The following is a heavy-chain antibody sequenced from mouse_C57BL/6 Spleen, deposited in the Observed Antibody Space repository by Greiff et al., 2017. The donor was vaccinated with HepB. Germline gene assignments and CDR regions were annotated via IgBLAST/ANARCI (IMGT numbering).Heavy chain of an antibody. CDR1: GYTFTSYW. CDR3: AREDGNYVDY. CDR2: IDPSDSYT. D-gene: IGHD2-1*01. V-gene: IGHV1-50*01. J-gene: IGHJ2*01. Sequence: QVQLKQPGAELVKPGASVKLSCKASGYTFTSYWMQWVKQRPGQGLEWIGEIDPSDSYTNYNQKFKGKATLTVDTSSSTAYMQLSSLTSEDSAVYYCAREDGNYVDYWGQGTTLTVSS.